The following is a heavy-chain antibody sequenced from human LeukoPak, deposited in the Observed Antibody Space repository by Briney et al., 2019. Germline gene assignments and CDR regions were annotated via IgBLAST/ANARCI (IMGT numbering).Heavy chain of an antibody. Sequence: GGSLRLSCAASGFTFSNYAMHWVRQAPGKGLEWVAVISYDGSNKYYADSVKGRFTISRDNSKNTLYLQMNSLRTEDTAVYYCARDSGLSNAFDIWGQGTMVTVSS. CDR2: ISYDGSNK. V-gene: IGHV3-30-3*01. CDR1: GFTFSNYA. CDR3: ARDSGLSNAFDI. D-gene: IGHD3-3*02. J-gene: IGHJ3*02.